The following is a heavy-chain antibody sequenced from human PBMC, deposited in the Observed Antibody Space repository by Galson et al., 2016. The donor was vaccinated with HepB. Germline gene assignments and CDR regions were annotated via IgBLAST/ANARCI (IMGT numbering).Heavy chain of an antibody. J-gene: IGHJ5*02. D-gene: IGHD1-26*01. V-gene: IGHV3-33*01. Sequence: SLRLSCAASGFTFTSYGMHWVRQAPGKGLEWVAVIWFHGKNESYADSVKGRFTISRDVSTKTLYLQMNSLSAEDTAVYYCARARAYSGRPRGYFDPWGQGTLVIVSS. CDR1: GFTFTSYG. CDR2: IWFHGKNE. CDR3: ARARAYSGRPRGYFDP.